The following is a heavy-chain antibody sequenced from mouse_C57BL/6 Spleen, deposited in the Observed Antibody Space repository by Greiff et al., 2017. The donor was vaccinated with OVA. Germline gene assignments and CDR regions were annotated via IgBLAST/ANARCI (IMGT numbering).Heavy chain of an antibody. CDR1: GYTFTDYE. D-gene: IGHD3-3*01. CDR2: IDPVTGGT. Sequence: QVQLQQSGAELVRPGASVTLSCKASGYTFTDYEMHWVKQTPVHGLEWIGAIDPVTGGTAYNQKFKGKAILTADKSSSTAYMELRSLTSEDSAVYFCTRSGLYWFAYWGQGTLVTVSA. CDR3: TRSGLYWFAY. V-gene: IGHV1-15*01. J-gene: IGHJ3*01.